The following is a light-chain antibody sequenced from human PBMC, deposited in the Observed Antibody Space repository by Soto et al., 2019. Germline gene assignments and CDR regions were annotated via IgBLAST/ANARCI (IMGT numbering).Light chain of an antibody. CDR1: QSLRSNF. J-gene: IGKJ1*01. CDR3: QQYGSSKT. Sequence: EIVMTQSPDTLSVSPGEGATLSCTASQSLRSNFLAWYQQKPGQAPRLLIYDASSRATGIPDRFSGSGSGTDFTLTISRLEPEDFAVYYCQQYGSSKTFGQGTKVDIK. V-gene: IGKV3-20*01. CDR2: DAS.